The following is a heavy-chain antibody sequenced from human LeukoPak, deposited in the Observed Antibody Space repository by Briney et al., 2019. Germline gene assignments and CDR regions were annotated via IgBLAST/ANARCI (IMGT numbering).Heavy chain of an antibody. V-gene: IGHV3-48*03. CDR1: RLTFSSYE. Sequence: GGSLRLSCAASRLTFSSYEMNWVRQAPGRGLEWVSYISPTGSTIYYTDSMKGRFTISRDNAKKSLYLQMNSLRAEDTAFYYCARDAYDYDRRGYYLLDDWGQGTLVTASS. D-gene: IGHD3-22*01. J-gene: IGHJ4*02. CDR2: ISPTGSTI. CDR3: ARDAYDYDRRGYYLLDD.